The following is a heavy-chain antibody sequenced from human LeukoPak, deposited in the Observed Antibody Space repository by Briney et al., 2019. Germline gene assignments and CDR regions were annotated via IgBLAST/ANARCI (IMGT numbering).Heavy chain of an antibody. J-gene: IGHJ6*02. CDR3: ARDYSGDGYNYYYYGMDV. V-gene: IGHV1-2*02. Sequence: GASVKVSCKASRYTFTGYYMHWVRQAPGQGLEWMGWINPNSGGTNYAQKFQGRVTMTRDTSISTAYMELSRLRSDDTAVYYCARDYSGDGYNYYYYGMDVWGQGTTVTVSS. D-gene: IGHD5-24*01. CDR1: RYTFTGYY. CDR2: INPNSGGT.